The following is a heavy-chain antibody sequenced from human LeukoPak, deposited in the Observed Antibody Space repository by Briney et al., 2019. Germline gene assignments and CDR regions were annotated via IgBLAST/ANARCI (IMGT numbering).Heavy chain of an antibody. D-gene: IGHD6-13*01. CDR3: ARFFGSSSWPD. CDR1: GFTFSSYS. Sequence: GGSLRLSCAASGFTFSSYSMNWVRQAPGKGLEWVSYISSGSSTIYYADSVKGRFTISRDNAKNSLYLQMNSLRVEDTAVYYCARFFGSSSWPDWGQGTLVTVSS. CDR2: ISSGSSTI. J-gene: IGHJ1*01. V-gene: IGHV3-48*04.